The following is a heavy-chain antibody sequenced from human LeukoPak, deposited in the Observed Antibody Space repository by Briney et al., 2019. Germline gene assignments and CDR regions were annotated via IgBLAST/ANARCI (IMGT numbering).Heavy chain of an antibody. J-gene: IGHJ4*02. D-gene: IGHD6-19*01. Sequence: GGSLRLSCAGSGFTFSNSAMSWVRQAPGKGLEWVSGISGSGDSTYYADSVKGRFTISRDNSKNTLYVQMNSLRAEDTGVYYCARERIAVAGTELHYWGQGTLVSVSS. CDR1: GFTFSNSA. CDR3: ARERIAVAGTELHY. V-gene: IGHV3-23*01. CDR2: ISGSGDST.